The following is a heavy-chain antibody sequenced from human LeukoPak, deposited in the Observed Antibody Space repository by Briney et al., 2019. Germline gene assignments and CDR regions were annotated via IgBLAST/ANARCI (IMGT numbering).Heavy chain of an antibody. CDR2: ISSSSSYI. V-gene: IGHV3-21*01. D-gene: IGHD2-2*01. CDR3: ARDGLGYCSSTSCLNWFDP. Sequence: KPGGSLRLSCAASGFTFSSYSMNWVRQAPGKGLEWVSSISSSSSYIYYADSVKGRFIISRDNAKSSLYLQMNSLRAEDTAVYYCARDGLGYCSSTSCLNWFDPWGQGTLVTVSS. CDR1: GFTFSSYS. J-gene: IGHJ5*02.